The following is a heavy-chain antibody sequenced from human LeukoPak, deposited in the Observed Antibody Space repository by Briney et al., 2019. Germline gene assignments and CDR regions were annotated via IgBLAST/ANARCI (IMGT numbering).Heavy chain of an antibody. CDR1: GGSISSYY. CDR3: ARAMVRGIVGWAPFELSNWFDP. Sequence: SEALSLTCTVSGGSISSYYWSWIRLPAGKGLEWIGRIHTTGRTKYNPSLTSRVTMSVDTSKNQFSLKLNSVTAADTAVYYCARAMVRGIVGWAPFELSNWFDPWGQGTLVTVSS. V-gene: IGHV4-4*07. J-gene: IGHJ5*02. CDR2: IHTTGRT. D-gene: IGHD3-10*01.